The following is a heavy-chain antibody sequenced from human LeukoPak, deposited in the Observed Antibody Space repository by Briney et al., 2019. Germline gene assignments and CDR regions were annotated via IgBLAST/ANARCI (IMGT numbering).Heavy chain of an antibody. CDR3: ASRVSVRYGMDV. V-gene: IGHV4-59*01. J-gene: IGHJ6*02. CDR1: GGSISNYY. Sequence: PSETLSLTCTVSGGSISNYYWSWIRQPPGKGLEWIGYIYYSGSTNYNPSLKSRVTISVDTSKNQFSLKLSSVTAADTAVYYCASRVSVRYGMDVWGQGTTVTVSS. D-gene: IGHD4-17*01. CDR2: IYYSGST.